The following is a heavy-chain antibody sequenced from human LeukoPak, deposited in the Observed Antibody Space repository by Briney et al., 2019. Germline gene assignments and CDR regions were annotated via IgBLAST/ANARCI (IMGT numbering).Heavy chain of an antibody. CDR1: GFTFSSYG. Sequence: GGSLRLSCAASGFTFSSYGMHWVRQAPGKGLEWVAVIWYDGSNKYYADSVKGRFTISRDNSKNTLCLQMNSLRAEDTAVYYCAKDKNVWGSYRTYYFDYWGQGTLVTVSS. D-gene: IGHD3-16*02. V-gene: IGHV3-33*06. J-gene: IGHJ4*02. CDR3: AKDKNVWGSYRTYYFDY. CDR2: IWYDGSNK.